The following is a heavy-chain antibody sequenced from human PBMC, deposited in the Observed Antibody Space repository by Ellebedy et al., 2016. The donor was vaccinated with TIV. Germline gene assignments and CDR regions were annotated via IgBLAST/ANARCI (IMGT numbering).Heavy chain of an antibody. CDR3: ARGRSGTYIHHAFDY. J-gene: IGHJ4*02. Sequence: PRGSLRLSCVASGLTFSSFAMSWVRQAPGKGLEWVSGFGVSGDSTYYADSVKGRFTISRDNSKNTPYLQMNSLRVEDTAIYYCARGRSGTYIHHAFDYWGQGILVTVSS. CDR1: GLTFSSFA. D-gene: IGHD1-14*01. CDR2: FGVSGDST. V-gene: IGHV3-23*01.